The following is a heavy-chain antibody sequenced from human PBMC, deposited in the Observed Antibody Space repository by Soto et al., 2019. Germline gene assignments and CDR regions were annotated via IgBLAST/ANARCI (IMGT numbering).Heavy chain of an antibody. Sequence: QVQLVQSGAEVKKPGSSVKVSCKASGGTFSSYAISWVRQAPGQGLEWMGGIIPIFGRANYAQKFQGRVTITADESTSTAYMELSSLRSEVTAVYYCARPSIVGTLYYYYGMDVWGQGTTVTVSS. CDR2: IIPIFGRA. CDR1: GGTFSSYA. CDR3: ARPSIVGTLYYYYGMDV. V-gene: IGHV1-69*01. D-gene: IGHD5-12*01. J-gene: IGHJ6*02.